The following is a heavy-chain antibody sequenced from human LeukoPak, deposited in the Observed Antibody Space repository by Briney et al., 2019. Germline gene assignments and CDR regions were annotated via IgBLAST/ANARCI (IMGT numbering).Heavy chain of an antibody. V-gene: IGHV4-34*01. Sequence: SETLSLTCAVYGGSFSGYYWSWIRQPPGKGLEWIGEINHSGSTNYNPSLKSRVTISVDTSKNQFSLKLSSVTAADTAVYYCAKAEGDFWSGYLSYYCYYGMDVWGQGTTVTVSS. CDR2: INHSGST. CDR1: GGSFSGYY. J-gene: IGHJ6*02. CDR3: AKAEGDFWSGYLSYYCYYGMDV. D-gene: IGHD3-3*01.